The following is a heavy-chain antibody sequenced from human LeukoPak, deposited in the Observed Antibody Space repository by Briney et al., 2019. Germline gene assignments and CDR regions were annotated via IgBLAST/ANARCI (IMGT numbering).Heavy chain of an antibody. CDR2: IKQDGSEK. J-gene: IGHJ4*02. CDR3: ARDPQDSSSWYFDY. CDR1: GFTFSSYW. V-gene: IGHV3-7*01. D-gene: IGHD6-13*01. Sequence: GGSLRLSCAASGFTFSSYWMSWVRQAPGKGLEWVANIKQDGSEKYYVDSVKGRFTISRDNAKNSLYLQMNSLRAEDTAVYYCARDPQDSSSWYFDYWGQGTLVTVSS.